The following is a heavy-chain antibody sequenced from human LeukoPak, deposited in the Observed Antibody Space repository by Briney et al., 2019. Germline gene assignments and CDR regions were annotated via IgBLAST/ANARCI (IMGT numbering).Heavy chain of an antibody. J-gene: IGHJ4*02. V-gene: IGHV1-2*07. CDR1: GYTFTGYY. D-gene: IGHD2-15*01. CDR3: ARDQGYCSGGSCRSFDY. CDR2: INPNSGAT. Sequence: ASVKVSCKASGYTFTGYYLHWVRQAPGQGLEWMGWINPNSGATNYARKFQGRGTMTRDTSISAAYMELSSLRSDDTAVYYCARDQGYCSGGSCRSFDYWGQGTLVTVSS.